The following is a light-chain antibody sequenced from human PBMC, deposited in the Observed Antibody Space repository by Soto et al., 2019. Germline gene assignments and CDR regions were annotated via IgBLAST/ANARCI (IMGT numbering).Light chain of an antibody. CDR1: QSVSSSY. CDR2: GAS. V-gene: IGKV3-20*01. Sequence: EIVLTQSPGTLSLSPGERATLSCRASQSVSSSYLAWYRQKPGQAPRLLIYGASSRATGIPDRFSGSGSGTEFTLTISSLQSEDFAVYYCQQYKNWPPITFGQGTRLEIK. J-gene: IGKJ5*01. CDR3: QQYKNWPPIT.